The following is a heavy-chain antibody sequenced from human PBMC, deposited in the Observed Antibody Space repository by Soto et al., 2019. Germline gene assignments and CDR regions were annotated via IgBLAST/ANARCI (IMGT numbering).Heavy chain of an antibody. CDR3: ARGSGSPLDY. J-gene: IGHJ4*02. V-gene: IGHV1-18*04. CDR1: GYTFTSYG. D-gene: IGHD1-26*01. CDR2: RRPYTGDT. Sequence: QVQLMQSGVEVKEPGASVKVSCKASGYTFTSYGITWVRQAPGQGLEWMGWRRPYTGDTYYAQTLQGRVTMTADTSTSTAYMELRSLRSDDTAVYYCARGSGSPLDYWGQGTLVTVSS.